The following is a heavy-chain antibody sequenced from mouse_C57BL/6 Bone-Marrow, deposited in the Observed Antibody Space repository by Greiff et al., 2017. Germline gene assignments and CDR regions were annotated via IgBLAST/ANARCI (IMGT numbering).Heavy chain of an antibody. V-gene: IGHV1-85*01. D-gene: IGHD2-1*01. CDR3: ARSDLLWYPGFAY. J-gene: IGHJ3*01. CDR1: GYTFTSYD. Sequence: VQLQESGPELVKPGASVKLSCKASGYTFTSYDINWVKPRPGQGLEWIGWIYPRDGSTKYNEKFKGKATLTVDTSSSTAYMELHSLTSDDSAVYFCARSDLLWYPGFAYWGQGTLVTVSA. CDR2: IYPRDGST.